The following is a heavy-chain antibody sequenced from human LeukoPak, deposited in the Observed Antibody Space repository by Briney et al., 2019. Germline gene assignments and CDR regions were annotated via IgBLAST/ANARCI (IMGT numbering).Heavy chain of an antibody. CDR1: GGSISSSNW. Sequence: SGTLSLTCAVSGGSISSSNWWSWVRQPPGKGLEWIGEIYHSRSTNYNPSLKSRVTISVDKSKNQFSLKLSSVTAADTAVYYCARATQGMVRGVIITDWGQGTLVTVSS. CDR3: ARATQGMVRGVIITD. D-gene: IGHD3-10*01. V-gene: IGHV4-4*02. J-gene: IGHJ4*02. CDR2: IYHSRST.